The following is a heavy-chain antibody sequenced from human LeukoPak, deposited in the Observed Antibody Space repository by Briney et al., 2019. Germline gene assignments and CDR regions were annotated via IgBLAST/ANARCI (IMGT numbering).Heavy chain of an antibody. D-gene: IGHD1-20*01. Sequence: PGGFLRLSCAASGFTFSSYWMHWVRQAPGKGLVWVSRINSDGSGTIYADSVKGRFTISRDDAKNTLYLQMNSLRAEDMALYYCARGITGSRSGVDYWGQGTLVTVSS. CDR3: ARGITGSRSGVDY. CDR2: INSDGSGT. V-gene: IGHV3-74*01. J-gene: IGHJ4*02. CDR1: GFTFSSYW.